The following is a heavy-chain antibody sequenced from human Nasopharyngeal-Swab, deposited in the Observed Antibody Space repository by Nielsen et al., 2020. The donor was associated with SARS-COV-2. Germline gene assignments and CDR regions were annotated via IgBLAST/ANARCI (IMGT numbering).Heavy chain of an antibody. J-gene: IGHJ6*02. CDR3: AKDTRDLDIGVGYYYYGMDV. Sequence: VRQAPGKGLDWVSGISASGDSTYYADSVKGRFTISRDNSKNTLYLQMNSLRAEDTAVYYCAKDTRDLDIGVGYYYYGMDVWGQGTTVTVSS. D-gene: IGHD2-2*03. CDR2: ISASGDST. V-gene: IGHV3-23*01.